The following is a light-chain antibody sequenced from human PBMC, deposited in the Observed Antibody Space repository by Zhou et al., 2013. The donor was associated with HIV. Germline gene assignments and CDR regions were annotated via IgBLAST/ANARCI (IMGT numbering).Light chain of an antibody. J-gene: IGKJ2*01. CDR1: QSLLHSTGYNY. CDR2: LGS. Sequence: DIVMTQSPLSLPVTPGEPASISCRSSQSLLHSTGYNYLDWYLQKPGQSPQLLIYLGSNRASGVPDRFSGSGSGTDFTLKISRVEAEDVGFSYCMQALQTPYTFGQGTKLEIK. CDR3: MQALQTPYT. V-gene: IGKV2-28*01.